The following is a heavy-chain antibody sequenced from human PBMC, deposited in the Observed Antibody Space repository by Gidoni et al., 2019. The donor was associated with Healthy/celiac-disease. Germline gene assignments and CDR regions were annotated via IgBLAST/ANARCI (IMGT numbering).Heavy chain of an antibody. CDR3: ARDPERDDSSGC. CDR2: IYHRGST. V-gene: IGHV4-4*02. J-gene: IGHJ4*02. Sequence: QLQLQESGPGLVKPSGTLSLTCAVSVGSLCSSHWCTWVRQPPGKGLEWIGEIYHRGSTNYNPSLKSRVTISVDKSKNQFSLKLSSVTAADTAVYYCARDPERDDSSGCWGQGTLVTVSS. D-gene: IGHD3-22*01. CDR1: VGSLCSSHW.